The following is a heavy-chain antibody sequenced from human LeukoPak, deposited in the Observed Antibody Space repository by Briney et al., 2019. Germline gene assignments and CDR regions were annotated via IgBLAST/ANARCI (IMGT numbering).Heavy chain of an antibody. V-gene: IGHV3-15*01. D-gene: IGHD1-26*01. CDR1: RFAFSQAW. CDR3: TTSGWFDH. CDR2: IKSESDGGTT. J-gene: IGHJ5*02. Sequence: GGSLRLSCVASRFAFSQAWMSWVRQAPGKGLEWVGRIKSESDGGTTDYAAPVKGRFTISRDDSKNTLFLQMNSLQTEDTAVYYCTTSGWFDHWGQGTLVTASS.